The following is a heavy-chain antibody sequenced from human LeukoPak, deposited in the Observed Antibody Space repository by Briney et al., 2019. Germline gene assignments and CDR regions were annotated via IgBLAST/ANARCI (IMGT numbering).Heavy chain of an antibody. CDR3: TRDRRDGYNYVDI. V-gene: IGHV4-59*01. J-gene: IGHJ4*02. D-gene: IGHD5-24*01. CDR2: IYYSGST. Sequence: PSETLSLTCTVSGGSISSYYWSWIRQPPGKGLEWIGYIYYSGSTNYNPSLKSRVTISVDTSKNQFSLKLNSLTPADTAIYYCTRDRRDGYNYVDIWGQGTMVTVSS. CDR1: GGSISSYY.